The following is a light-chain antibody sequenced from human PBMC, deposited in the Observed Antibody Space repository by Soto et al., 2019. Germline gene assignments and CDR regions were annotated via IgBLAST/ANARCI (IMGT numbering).Light chain of an antibody. V-gene: IGKV1-39*01. J-gene: IGKJ5*01. Sequence: DIQMTQSPSSLSAFVGDRVTITCRASESISRHLNWYQQKPGKAPKLLIYAASSLQNGVPSRFXGGGTGTDFTLTISNLQPADFATYYCQQSYSTPSITFGQGTRLEIK. CDR3: QQSYSTPSIT. CDR2: AAS. CDR1: ESISRH.